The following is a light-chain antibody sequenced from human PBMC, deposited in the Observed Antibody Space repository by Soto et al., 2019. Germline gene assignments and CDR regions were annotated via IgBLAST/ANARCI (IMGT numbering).Light chain of an antibody. V-gene: IGKV3-11*01. CDR3: QQYDGSPRT. CDR2: DAS. Sequence: EIVLTQSPATLSLSPGERATLSCRASQSVSSYLAWYQQKPGQAPRLLIYDASNRATGIPARFSGSGSGTDFTLTISSLEPEDFAVYFCQQYDGSPRTFGQGTKVDIK. J-gene: IGKJ1*01. CDR1: QSVSSY.